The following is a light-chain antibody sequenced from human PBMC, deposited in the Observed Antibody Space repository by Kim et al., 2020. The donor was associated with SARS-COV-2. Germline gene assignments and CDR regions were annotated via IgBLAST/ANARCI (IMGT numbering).Light chain of an antibody. CDR2: HAS. J-gene: IGKJ1*01. V-gene: IGKV1-5*01. CDR1: QSISGW. CDR3: QHLGT. Sequence: STLSASVGDRSTSTCRASQSISGWLAWYQQKPGKAPKLLIYHASTLQGGVPSRFSGSGSGTEFTLTINNLQPDDFATYYCQHLGTFGLGTKVDIK.